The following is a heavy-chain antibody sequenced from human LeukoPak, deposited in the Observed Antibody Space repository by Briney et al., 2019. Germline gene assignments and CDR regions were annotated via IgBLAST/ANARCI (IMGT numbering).Heavy chain of an antibody. CDR2: INHSGST. Sequence: PSETLSLTCAVYGGSFGGYYWSWIRQPPGKGLEWIGEINHSGSTNYNPSLKSRVTISVDTSKNQFSLKLSSVTAADTAVYYCASLLWFGESTNDYWGQGTLVTVSS. CDR1: GGSFGGYY. D-gene: IGHD3-10*01. V-gene: IGHV4-34*01. J-gene: IGHJ4*02. CDR3: ASLLWFGESTNDY.